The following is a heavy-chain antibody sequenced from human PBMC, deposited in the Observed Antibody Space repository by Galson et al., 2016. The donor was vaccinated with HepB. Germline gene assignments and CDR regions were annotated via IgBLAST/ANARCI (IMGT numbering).Heavy chain of an antibody. CDR3: ASGGRGEEYRAAFDI. D-gene: IGHD6-6*01. Sequence: LRLSCAASGFTFSTYNMNWVRQAPGKGLEWVSYITFTSFSIYYADSVKGRFTISRDNAKNSLYLQMNSLRDEDTAVYYCASGGRGEEYRAAFDIWGQGTMVTVSS. V-gene: IGHV3-48*02. CDR1: GFTFSTYN. J-gene: IGHJ3*02. CDR2: ITFTSFSI.